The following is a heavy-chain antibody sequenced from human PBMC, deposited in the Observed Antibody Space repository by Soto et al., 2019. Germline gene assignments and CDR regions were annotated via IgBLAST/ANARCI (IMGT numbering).Heavy chain of an antibody. J-gene: IGHJ6*02. CDR1: GFTVSSNY. D-gene: IGHD6-19*01. Sequence: EVQLVESGGGLVQPGGSLRLSCAASGFTVSSNYMSWVRQAPGKGLEWVSVIYSGGSTYYADSVKGRFTISRDNSKNTLYLQMNSLRAEDTAVYYCARDPSSGWHYYYYGMDVWGQGTTVTVSS. CDR2: IYSGGST. V-gene: IGHV3-66*01. CDR3: ARDPSSGWHYYYYGMDV.